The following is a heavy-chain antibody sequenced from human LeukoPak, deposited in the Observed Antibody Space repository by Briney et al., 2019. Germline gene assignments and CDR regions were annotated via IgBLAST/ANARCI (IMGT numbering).Heavy chain of an antibody. D-gene: IGHD3/OR15-3a*01. CDR3: ARRGLVAGIYDLVYGFDI. V-gene: IGHV1-8*03. Sequence: ASVKVSCKAAGYSFTNFHINWVRQAPGQGPERMGWMNPDTGNTGFAQKFQGRVTITQNSAISTVYMELNSLTSEDTAVYYCARRGLVAGIYDLVYGFDIWGQGTMVTVSS. CDR2: MNPDTGNT. J-gene: IGHJ3*02. CDR1: GYSFTNFH.